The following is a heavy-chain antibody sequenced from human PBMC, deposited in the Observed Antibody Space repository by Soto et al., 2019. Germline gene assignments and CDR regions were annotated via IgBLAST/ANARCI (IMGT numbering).Heavy chain of an antibody. Sequence: GASVKVSCKASGYTFTSYGISWVRQAPGRGLEWMGWISAYNGNTNYAQKLQGRVTMTTDTSTSTAYMELRSLRSDDTAVYYCAREGETIFGVVIRYNWFDPWGQGTLVTVSS. CDR3: AREGETIFGVVIRYNWFDP. CDR2: ISAYNGNT. D-gene: IGHD3-3*01. J-gene: IGHJ5*02. CDR1: GYTFTSYG. V-gene: IGHV1-18*01.